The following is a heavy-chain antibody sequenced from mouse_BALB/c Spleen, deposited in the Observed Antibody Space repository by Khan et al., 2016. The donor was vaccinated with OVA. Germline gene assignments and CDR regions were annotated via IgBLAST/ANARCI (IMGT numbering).Heavy chain of an antibody. CDR2: IGPGSSNA. Sequence: DLVKPGASVKLSCKASGYTFTSYWINWIKQRPGQGLEWIGRIGPGSSNAYYNDMFKDKATLTVDTSSNTAHLQLSSLSSEDSAVYCGARENYYGRSCYAMDYWGQGTSVTVSA. D-gene: IGHD1-1*01. J-gene: IGHJ4*01. V-gene: IGHV1S41*01. CDR3: ARENYYGRSCYAMDY. CDR1: GYTFTSYW.